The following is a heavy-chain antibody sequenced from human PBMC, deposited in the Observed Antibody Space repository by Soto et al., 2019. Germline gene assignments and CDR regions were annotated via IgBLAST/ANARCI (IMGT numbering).Heavy chain of an antibody. Sequence: QVQLQESGPGLVKPSETLSLTCTVSGGSISSNDWSWIRQPPGKGLEWIGYIYYSGSTNYNPSLNTRVIISLDTSKKKSSLKLSSATAADSAVYYCARVGPNAQFFCYAATDVWGQGTTVTVSS. D-gene: IGHD2-2*01. J-gene: IGHJ6*02. CDR2: IYYSGST. V-gene: IGHV4-59*01. CDR1: GGSISSND. CDR3: ARVGPNAQFFCYAATDV.